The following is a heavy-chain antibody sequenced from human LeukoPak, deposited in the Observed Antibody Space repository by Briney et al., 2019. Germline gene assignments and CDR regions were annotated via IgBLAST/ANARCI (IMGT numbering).Heavy chain of an antibody. J-gene: IGHJ6*03. D-gene: IGHD2-15*01. CDR3: ARHPRMDYYYYYMDV. V-gene: IGHV4-59*08. Sequence: PSETLSLTCTVSGGSISSYYWSWIRQPPGKGLEWIGYIYYSGSTNYNPSLKSRVTISVDTSKNQFSLKLSSVTAADTAVYYCARHPRMDYYYYYMDVWGKGTTVTISS. CDR1: GGSISSYY. CDR2: IYYSGST.